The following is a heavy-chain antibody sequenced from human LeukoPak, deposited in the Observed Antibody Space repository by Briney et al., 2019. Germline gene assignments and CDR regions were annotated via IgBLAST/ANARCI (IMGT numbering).Heavy chain of an antibody. J-gene: IGHJ3*02. CDR3: LTVSTATRSFDI. Sequence: PSETLSLTCTVSGASINNYYWTWIRQSPGKGLEWIGCTFGGVTTHYNPSLDGRVTISVDTSKTQFSLILTSTTAADTAVYYCLTVSTATRSFDIWGPGTTVSVSS. D-gene: IGHD1-1*01. V-gene: IGHV4-59*01. CDR1: GASINNYY. CDR2: TFGGVTT.